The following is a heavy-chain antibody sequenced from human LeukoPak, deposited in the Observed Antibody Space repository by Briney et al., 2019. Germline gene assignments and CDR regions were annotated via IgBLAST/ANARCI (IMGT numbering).Heavy chain of an antibody. CDR2: IYYSGST. Sequence: SETLSLTCTVSGGSISSYCWTWIRQPPGKGLEWIGYIYYSGSTNYNPSLKSRVTISVDTSKNQFSLKLSSVTAADTAVYYCAAGSESYDSRGYSYYFDYWGQGTLVTVSS. CDR3: AAGSESYDSRGYSYYFDY. D-gene: IGHD3-22*01. CDR1: GGSISSYC. J-gene: IGHJ4*02. V-gene: IGHV4-59*01.